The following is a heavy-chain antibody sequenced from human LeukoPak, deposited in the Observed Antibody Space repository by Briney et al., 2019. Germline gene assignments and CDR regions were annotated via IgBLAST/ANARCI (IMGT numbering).Heavy chain of an antibody. CDR2: IFYSGST. CDR1: SGSISTSNYY. J-gene: IGHJ4*02. CDR3: ARSGSGYSRTFDY. Sequence: SETLSLTCTVSSGSISTSNYYWGWVRQPPGKALEWIGNIFYSGSTYYNPSLKSRVTISVDTSKNQFSLKLSSVTAADTAVYYCARSGSGYSRTFDYWGQGTLVTVSS. D-gene: IGHD3-22*01. V-gene: IGHV4-39*07.